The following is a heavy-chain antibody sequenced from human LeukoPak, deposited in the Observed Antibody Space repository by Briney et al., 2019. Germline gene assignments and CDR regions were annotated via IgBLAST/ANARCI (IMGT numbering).Heavy chain of an antibody. D-gene: IGHD2-2*01. CDR2: ISYDGSNK. Sequence: PGGSLRLSCAASGFNFSSYAMHWVRQAPGKGLEWVAAISYDGSNKYYGDSVKGRFTISRDNSKNTLYLQMNSLRAEDTAVYYCARVREDIVVVPAAIIDYYMDVWGKGTTVTISS. CDR1: GFNFSSYA. V-gene: IGHV3-30*04. CDR3: ARVREDIVVVPAAIIDYYMDV. J-gene: IGHJ6*03.